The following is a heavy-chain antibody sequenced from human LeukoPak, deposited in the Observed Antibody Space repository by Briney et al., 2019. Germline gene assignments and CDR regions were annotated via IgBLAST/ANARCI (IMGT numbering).Heavy chain of an antibody. D-gene: IGHD2-2*01. CDR1: GYSFTNYG. Sequence: ASVKVSCKTSGYSFTNYGITWVRQAPGQGLEWMGWISGYNSKPFYAQNFQGRVTMTTDTSTSTVYMEVRSLRSDDTAVYYCARTRYQLLFYYYYMDVWGKGTTVTISS. CDR2: ISGYNSKP. V-gene: IGHV1-18*01. J-gene: IGHJ6*03. CDR3: ARTRYQLLFYYYYMDV.